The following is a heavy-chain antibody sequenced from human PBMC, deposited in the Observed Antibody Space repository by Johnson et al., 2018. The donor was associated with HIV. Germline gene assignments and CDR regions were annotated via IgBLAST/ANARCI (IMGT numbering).Heavy chain of an antibody. Sequence: VQLVESGGGLVQPGGSLRLSCAASGFTFSSYDMHWVRQATGKGLEWVSAIGTAGDTYYPGSVKGRFTISSENAKNSLYLQMNSLRAEDTAGYYCAKSAPGYDSSGYRNAFDIWGQGTMVTVSS. D-gene: IGHD3-22*01. V-gene: IGHV3-13*01. CDR3: AKSAPGYDSSGYRNAFDI. CDR1: GFTFSSYD. J-gene: IGHJ3*02. CDR2: IGTAGDT.